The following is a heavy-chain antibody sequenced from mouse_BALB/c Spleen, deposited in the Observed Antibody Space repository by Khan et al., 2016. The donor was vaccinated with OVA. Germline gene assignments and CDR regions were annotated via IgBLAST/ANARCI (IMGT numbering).Heavy chain of an antibody. CDR1: GYTFRNNG. Sequence: QIQLVQSGPELKKPGETVKISCKASGYTFRNNGLNWVKQTPGNGLKWMGWINTYTGEPTYADDFKGRFVFSLETSANTDYLQINNLKNEDTATYFCARVGYNGTMDSWGQGTSVTVSS. CDR2: INTYTGEP. CDR3: ARVGYNGTMDS. V-gene: IGHV9-3-1*01. J-gene: IGHJ4*01. D-gene: IGHD2-14*01.